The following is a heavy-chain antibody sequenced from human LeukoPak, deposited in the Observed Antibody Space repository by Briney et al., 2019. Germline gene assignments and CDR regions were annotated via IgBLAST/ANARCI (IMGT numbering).Heavy chain of an antibody. D-gene: IGHD2-2*01. Sequence: ASVKVSCKASGYTFTSYDINWVRQATGQGLEWMGWMNPNSGNTGYAQKFQGRVTMTRNTSISTAYMELSSLRSEDTAVYYCARVGCSSTSCYGYYYYYMDVWGKGTTVTVS. V-gene: IGHV1-8*01. CDR2: MNPNSGNT. CDR3: ARVGCSSTSCYGYYYYYMDV. J-gene: IGHJ6*03. CDR1: GYTFTSYD.